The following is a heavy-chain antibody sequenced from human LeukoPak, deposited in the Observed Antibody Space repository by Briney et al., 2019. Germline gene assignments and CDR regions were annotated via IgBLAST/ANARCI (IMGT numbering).Heavy chain of an antibody. V-gene: IGHV3-21*01. J-gene: IGHJ4*02. CDR3: ARDRTVTGLDY. CDR1: GFTFSSYS. Sequence: NPGGSLRLSCAASGFTFSSYSMNWVRQAPGKGLEWVSSISSSSSYIYYADSVKGRFTISRDDSKNTLYLQMNSVRAEDTAVYHCARDRTVTGLDYWGQGTLVTVSS. D-gene: IGHD6-19*01. CDR2: ISSSSSYI.